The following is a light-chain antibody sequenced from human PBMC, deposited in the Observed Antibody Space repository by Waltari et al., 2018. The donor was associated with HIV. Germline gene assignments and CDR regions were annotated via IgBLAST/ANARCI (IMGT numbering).Light chain of an antibody. CDR1: SRDVGSYTR. Sequence: QSALPQPASVSGSPGQSITISCPVTSRDVGSYTRVSWYQQYPGKAPKLIIYEVTKRPSGVSNRFSCSKSGNTASLTLSGLQADDEADYYCSSYAGARVFGGGTNLIVL. CDR2: EVT. J-gene: IGLJ3*02. V-gene: IGLV2-23*02. CDR3: SSYAGARV.